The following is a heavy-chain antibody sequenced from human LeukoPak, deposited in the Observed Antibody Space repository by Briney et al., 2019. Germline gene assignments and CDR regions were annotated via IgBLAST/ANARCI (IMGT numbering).Heavy chain of an antibody. V-gene: IGHV4-61*01. D-gene: IGHD3-3*01. CDR1: GGSFSSGSYY. Sequence: SETLSLTCTVSGGSFSSGSYYWSWIRQPPGKGLEWIGYIYYSGSTNYNPSLKSRVTISVDTSKNQFSLKLSSVTAADTAVYYCARGVTYYDFWSGYAPLYYFDYWGQGTLVTVSS. CDR3: ARGVTYYDFWSGYAPLYYFDY. CDR2: IYYSGST. J-gene: IGHJ4*02.